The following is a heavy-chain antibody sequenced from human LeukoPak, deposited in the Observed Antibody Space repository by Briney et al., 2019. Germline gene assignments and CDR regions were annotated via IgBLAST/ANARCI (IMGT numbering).Heavy chain of an antibody. CDR1: GFTVSSNY. CDR2: IYSGGST. J-gene: IGHJ6*02. D-gene: IGHD3-16*01. CDR3: ATDTSPAEVGGIYGMDV. Sequence: GSLRLSCAASGFTVSSNYMSWVRQAPGKGLEWVSVIYSGGSTYYADSVKGRFTISRDNSKNTLYLQMNSLRAEDTAVYYCATDTSPAEVGGIYGMDVWGQGTTVTVSS. V-gene: IGHV3-53*01.